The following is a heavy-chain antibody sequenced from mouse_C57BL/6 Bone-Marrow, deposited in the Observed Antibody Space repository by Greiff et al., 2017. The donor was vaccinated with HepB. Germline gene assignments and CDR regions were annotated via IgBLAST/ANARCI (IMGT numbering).Heavy chain of an antibody. D-gene: IGHD2-4*01. CDR1: GYTFTDYY. CDR3: ARASMIKRWYFDV. CDR2: INPYNGGT. Sequence: VQLQQSGPVLVKPGASVKMSCKASGYTFTDYYMNWVKQSHGKSLEWIGVINPYNGGTSYNQKFKGKATLTVDKSSSTAYMELNSLTSEDSAVYYGARASMIKRWYFDVWGTGTTVTVSA. V-gene: IGHV1-19*01. J-gene: IGHJ1*03.